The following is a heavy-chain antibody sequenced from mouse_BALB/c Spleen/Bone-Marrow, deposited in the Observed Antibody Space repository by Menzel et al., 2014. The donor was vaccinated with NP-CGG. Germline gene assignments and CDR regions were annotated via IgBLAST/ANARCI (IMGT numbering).Heavy chain of an antibody. CDR1: GFTFXSYG. Sequence: EVNVVESGGGLVQPGGSLKLSCVASGFTFXSYGMSWVRQTPDKRLELVATINNNGGSTYYPDSVKGQFTISRDNAKNTLYLQMSSLKSEDTAMYYCARVYGWYFDVWGAGTTVTVSS. V-gene: IGHV5-6-3*01. J-gene: IGHJ1*01. CDR3: ARVYGWYFDV. D-gene: IGHD1-1*01. CDR2: INNNGGST.